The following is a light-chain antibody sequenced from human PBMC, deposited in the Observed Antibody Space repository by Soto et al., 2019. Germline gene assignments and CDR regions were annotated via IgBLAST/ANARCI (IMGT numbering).Light chain of an antibody. CDR2: GVS. J-gene: IGKJ2*01. CDR3: QQCSNWPPEYT. CDR1: QSVSSSY. V-gene: IGKV3-15*01. Sequence: EIVMTQSPATLSVSPGERATLSCRASQSVSSSYLAWYQQKPGQAPRLLIYGVSTRATGIPARFSGSGSGTEFTLTISSLQPEDFAVYYCQQCSNWPPEYTFGQGTKLEIK.